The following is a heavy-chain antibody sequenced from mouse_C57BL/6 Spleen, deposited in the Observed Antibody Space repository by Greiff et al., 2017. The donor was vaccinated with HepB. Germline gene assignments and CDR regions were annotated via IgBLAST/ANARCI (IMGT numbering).Heavy chain of an antibody. CDR1: GYTFTSYW. D-gene: IGHD2-4*01. J-gene: IGHJ3*01. CDR2: IDPNSGGT. Sequence: QVQLQQPGAELVKPGASVKLSCKASGYTFTSYWMHWVKQRPGRGLEWIGRIDPNSGGTKYNEKFKSKATLTVDKPSSKAYMQLSSLTSEDSAVSYCAIPGGLYDYDGAWFSYWGQGTLVTVSA. CDR3: AIPGGLYDYDGAWFSY. V-gene: IGHV1-72*01.